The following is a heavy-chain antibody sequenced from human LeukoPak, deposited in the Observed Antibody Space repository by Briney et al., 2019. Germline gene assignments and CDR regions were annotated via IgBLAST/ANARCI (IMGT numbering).Heavy chain of an antibody. CDR3: ARGVESAKLGY. Sequence: PSETLSLTCTVYGGSFSHNYWHWIRQPPGKGLEWIGEIRPSGTTTYNPSLASRVSISVDTPNNQFSLRVTSVTAADAAIYYCARGVESAKLGYWGRGTLVTVSS. J-gene: IGHJ4*02. V-gene: IGHV4-34*01. CDR1: GGSFSHNY. CDR2: IRPSGTT. D-gene: IGHD6-13*01.